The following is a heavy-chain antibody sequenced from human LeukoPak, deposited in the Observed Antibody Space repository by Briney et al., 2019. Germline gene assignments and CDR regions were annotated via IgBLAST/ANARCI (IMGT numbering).Heavy chain of an antibody. CDR2: ISGSGGTT. V-gene: IGHV3-23*01. D-gene: IGHD3-22*01. CDR1: GFTFSSYA. J-gene: IGHJ4*02. Sequence: GGSLRLSCAASGFTFSSYAMGWVRRAPGKGLEWVSSISGSGGTTYYADSVKGRFTISRDNSNNTLYLQMRSLTAEDTAVYFCAKVSAFYYDSGGYSAPFDYWGQGTLVPVSS. CDR3: AKVSAFYYDSGGYSAPFDY.